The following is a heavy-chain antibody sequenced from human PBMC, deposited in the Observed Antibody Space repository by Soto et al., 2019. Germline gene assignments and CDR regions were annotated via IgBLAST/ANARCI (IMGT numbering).Heavy chain of an antibody. CDR3: ARDPGDCTNGVCYNGDY. CDR2: IWSDGSNK. J-gene: IGHJ4*02. D-gene: IGHD2-8*01. CDR1: GFTFSSYG. Sequence: QVQLVESGGGVVKPGRSLRLSCAASGFTFSSYGMHWVRQAPGKGLEWVAVIWSDGSNKDYADYVKGRFTISRDNSKNTLYLQMNSLRAEDTAVYYCARDPGDCTNGVCYNGDYWGQGTLVTVSS. V-gene: IGHV3-33*01.